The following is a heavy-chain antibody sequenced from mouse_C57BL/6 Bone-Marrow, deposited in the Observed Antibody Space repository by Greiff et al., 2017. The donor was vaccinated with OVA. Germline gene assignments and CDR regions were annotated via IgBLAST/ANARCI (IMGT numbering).Heavy chain of an antibody. V-gene: IGHV1-61*01. D-gene: IGHD2-4*01. Sequence: KQSCKASGYTFTSYWMDWVKQRPGQGLEWVGNIYPSASETHYNQKFKDKATLTVDKSSSTAYMQPRSLTSADSAVYYCAREGYDYDGGGARFAYWGQGTLVTVSA. CDR2: IYPSASET. CDR3: AREGYDYDGGGARFAY. J-gene: IGHJ3*01. CDR1: GYTFTSYW.